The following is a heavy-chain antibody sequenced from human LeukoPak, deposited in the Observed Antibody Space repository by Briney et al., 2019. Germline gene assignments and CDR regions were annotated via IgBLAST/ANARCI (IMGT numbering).Heavy chain of an antibody. CDR2: IKQDGSEK. V-gene: IGHV3-7*01. Sequence: GGSLRLSCAASRFTFSNYWMSWVRQAPGKGLEWVANIKQDGSEKYYVDSVKGRFTISRDNAKNSLYLQMNSLRAEDTAVYYCARDHRGIPYWGQGTLVTVSS. D-gene: IGHD5-18*01. CDR1: RFTFSNYW. CDR3: ARDHRGIPY. J-gene: IGHJ4*02.